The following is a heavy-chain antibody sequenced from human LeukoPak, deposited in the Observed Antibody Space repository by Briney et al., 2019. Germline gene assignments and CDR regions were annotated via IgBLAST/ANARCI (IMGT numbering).Heavy chain of an antibody. CDR2: IRVSGGST. Sequence: GGSLRLSCAASGFTFSSYAMTWVRHAPGKGLEWVSFIRVSGGSTYYADSVKGRFTISRDISKSTLYLQMNSLRVEDTAIYYCAKGEWIDVWGQGATVTVSS. D-gene: IGHD5-12*01. CDR1: GFTFSSYA. CDR3: AKGEWIDV. V-gene: IGHV3-23*01. J-gene: IGHJ6*02.